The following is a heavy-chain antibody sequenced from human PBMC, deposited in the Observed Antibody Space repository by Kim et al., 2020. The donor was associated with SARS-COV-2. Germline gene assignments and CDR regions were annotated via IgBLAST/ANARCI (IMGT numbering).Heavy chain of an antibody. CDR3: ATGLYLGIAQNFDY. Sequence: AQKFQGRVTMTEDTSTDTAYMELSSLRSEDTAVYYCATGLYLGIAQNFDYWGQGTLVTVSS. V-gene: IGHV1-24*01. D-gene: IGHD6-13*01. J-gene: IGHJ4*02.